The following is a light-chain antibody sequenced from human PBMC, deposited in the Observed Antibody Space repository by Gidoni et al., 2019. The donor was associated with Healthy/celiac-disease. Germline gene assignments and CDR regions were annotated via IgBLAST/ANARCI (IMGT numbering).Light chain of an antibody. V-gene: IGLV1-47*01. CDR2: RNN. CDR3: AAWDDSLSGWV. Sequence: QSVLTQPPSASGTPVQRVTISCSGSSSNIGSNYVYWYQQLPGTAPKLLNYRNNQRPSGVPDRFSGSKSGTSASLAISGLRSEDEADYYCAAWDDSLSGWVFGGGTKLTVL. J-gene: IGLJ3*02. CDR1: SSNIGSNY.